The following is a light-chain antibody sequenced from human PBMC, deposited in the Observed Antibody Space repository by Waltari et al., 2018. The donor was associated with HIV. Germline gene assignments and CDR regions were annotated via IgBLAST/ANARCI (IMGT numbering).Light chain of an antibody. Sequence: QSALTQPDPVSGPLGQSITITCTGTSSDVGVYNSFPWYQQRPGKVPKLLLYVVNSRPSGIDNRFSGSKSGNTASLTISGLQVEDEADYYCSSFTGSNTYVFGSGTKFTVL. J-gene: IGLJ1*01. V-gene: IGLV2-14*03. CDR1: SSDVGVYNS. CDR3: SSFTGSNTYV. CDR2: VVN.